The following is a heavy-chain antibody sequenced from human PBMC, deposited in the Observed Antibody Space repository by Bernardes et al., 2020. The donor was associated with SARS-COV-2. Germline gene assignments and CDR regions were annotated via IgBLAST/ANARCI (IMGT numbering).Heavy chain of an antibody. D-gene: IGHD3-10*01. CDR1: GFTFSSYS. Sequence: GGSLRLSCAASGFTFSSYSMNWVRQAPGKGLEWVSYISSSSSTIYYADSVKGRFTISRDNAKNSLYLQMNSLRDEDTAVYYCAREATPTVYYYGSGSTYGMDVWGQGTTVTVSS. V-gene: IGHV3-48*02. J-gene: IGHJ6*02. CDR3: AREATPTVYYYGSGSTYGMDV. CDR2: ISSSSSTI.